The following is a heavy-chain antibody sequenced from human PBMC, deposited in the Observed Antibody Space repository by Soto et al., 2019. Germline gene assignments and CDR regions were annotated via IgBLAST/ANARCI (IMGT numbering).Heavy chain of an antibody. V-gene: IGHV4-34*01. CDR2: INHSGST. CDR3: ARGRYNWKY. Sequence: LEIRSRTCAVYGGSFSGYYWSWIRQPPGKGLEWIGEINHSGSTNYNPSLKSRVTISVDTSKNQFSLKLSSVTAADTAVYYCARGRYNWKYWGQGTLVTVS. CDR1: GGSFSGYY. D-gene: IGHD1-20*01. J-gene: IGHJ4*02.